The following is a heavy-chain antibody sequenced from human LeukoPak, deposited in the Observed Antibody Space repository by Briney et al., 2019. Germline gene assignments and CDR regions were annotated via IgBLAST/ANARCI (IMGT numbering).Heavy chain of an antibody. CDR2: ISYDGSNK. D-gene: IGHD6-13*01. CDR1: GFTFSSYA. Sequence: GGSLRLSCAAPGFTFSSYAMHWVRQAPGKGLEWVAVISYDGSNKYYADSVKDRFTISRDNSKNTLYLQMNSLRAEDTAVYYCARDLGSIAAAGKNYWGQGTLVTVSS. J-gene: IGHJ4*02. CDR3: ARDLGSIAAAGKNY. V-gene: IGHV3-30-3*01.